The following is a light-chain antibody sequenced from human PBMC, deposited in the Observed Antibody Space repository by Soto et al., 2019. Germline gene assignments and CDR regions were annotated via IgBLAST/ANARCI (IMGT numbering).Light chain of an antibody. CDR2: LGS. V-gene: IGKV2-28*01. Sequence: DIVMTQSPLSLAVTPGEPASISCRSSQSLLHNNGYNYLSWHLQKPGQSPQVLIYLGSNRASGVPDRFSGSGSGTDFTLKISRVEAEDVGVYYCMQALQTSYTFGQGTKLEI. CDR1: QSLLHNNGYNY. CDR3: MQALQTSYT. J-gene: IGKJ2*01.